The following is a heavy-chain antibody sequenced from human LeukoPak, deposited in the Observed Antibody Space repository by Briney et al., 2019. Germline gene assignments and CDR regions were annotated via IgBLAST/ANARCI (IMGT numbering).Heavy chain of an antibody. Sequence: SETLSLTCAVSGGSIRSSSYYWAWIRQPPGKGLEWIVSMYYSGSIYYNSSLKSRITVSADTSKNQLSLKLSSVTAADTAVYYCARGLEGYSYGYSEFDHWGQGTLVTVSS. CDR3: ARGLEGYSYGYSEFDH. J-gene: IGHJ4*02. V-gene: IGHV4-39*01. D-gene: IGHD5-18*01. CDR1: GGSIRSSSYY. CDR2: MYYSGSI.